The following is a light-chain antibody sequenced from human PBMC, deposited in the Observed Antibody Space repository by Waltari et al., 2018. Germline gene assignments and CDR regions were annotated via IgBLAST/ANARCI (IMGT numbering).Light chain of an antibody. CDR3: SSHTTRSTWV. J-gene: IGLJ3*02. CDR2: DVR. Sequence: QSALTQPASVSGSPGQSITISCTGTTDDIGYYDHVSWYQQHLGKAPKLIIYDVRERPSGVSNRFSGSKSGNTASLTISGLQADDEADYYCSSHTTRSTWVFGGGTKLTVL. CDR1: TDDIGYYDH. V-gene: IGLV2-14*03.